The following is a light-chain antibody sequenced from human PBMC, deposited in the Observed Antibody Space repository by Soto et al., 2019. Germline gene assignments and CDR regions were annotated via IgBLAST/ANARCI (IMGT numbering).Light chain of an antibody. J-gene: IGLJ2*01. CDR2: DNN. CDR1: SSNIGNNY. Sequence: QSVLTQPPSVSAAPRQKVTISCSGSSSNIGNNYVSWYRQLPGTAPKLVIYDNNKRPSGIPDRFSGSRSGTSATLGITGLQTEDEGDYYCGVWDTSLSAVVFGGGTKLTVL. V-gene: IGLV1-51*01. CDR3: GVWDTSLSAVV.